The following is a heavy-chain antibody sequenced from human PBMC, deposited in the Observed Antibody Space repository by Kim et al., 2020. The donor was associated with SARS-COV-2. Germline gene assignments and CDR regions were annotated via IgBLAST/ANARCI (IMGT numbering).Heavy chain of an antibody. J-gene: IGHJ5*02. V-gene: IGHV1-69*04. CDR3: ARDPVLVAAGTSGWFDP. D-gene: IGHD6-13*01. Sequence: SVKVSCKASGGTFSSYTISWVRQAPGQGLEWMGRIIPILGIANYAQKFQGRVTITADKSTSTAYMELSSLRSEDTAVYYCARDPVLVAAGTSGWFDPWGQGTLVTVSS. CDR1: GGTFSSYT. CDR2: IIPILGIA.